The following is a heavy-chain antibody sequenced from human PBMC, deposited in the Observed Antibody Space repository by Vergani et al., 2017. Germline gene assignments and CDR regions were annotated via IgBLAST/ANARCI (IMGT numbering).Heavy chain of an antibody. CDR2: ISGSGGST. V-gene: IGHV3-23*01. J-gene: IGHJ4*02. D-gene: IGHD5-24*01. Sequence: EVQLLESGGGLVQPGGSLRLSCAASGFTFSSYAMSWVRQAPGKGLEWVSAISGSGGSTYYADSVKGRFTISRDNSKNTLYLQMNSLRAEDTAVYYCAKNVKTEMATIESKXFDYWGQGTLVTVSS. CDR1: GFTFSSYA. CDR3: AKNVKTEMATIESKXFDY.